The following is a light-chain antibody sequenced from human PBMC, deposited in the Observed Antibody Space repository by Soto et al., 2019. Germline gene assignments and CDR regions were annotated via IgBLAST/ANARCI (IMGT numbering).Light chain of an antibody. J-gene: IGKJ1*01. CDR2: KAS. Sequence: DIQMTQSPSTLSASVGDRVTITCRASQSISMSLAWYQQKPGKAPKLLIYKASSLESGVPSRFSGSISGTEFTLTISSLQPDDFATYYCQQYSTYARAFGQGTKVEL. CDR1: QSISMS. CDR3: QQYSTYARA. V-gene: IGKV1-5*03.